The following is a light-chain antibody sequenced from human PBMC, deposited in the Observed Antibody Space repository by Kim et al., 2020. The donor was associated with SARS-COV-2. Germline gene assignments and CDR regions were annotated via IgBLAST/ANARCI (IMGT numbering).Light chain of an antibody. CDR1: QSISSH. CDR3: QQYNNWPYT. V-gene: IGKV3-15*01. J-gene: IGKJ2*01. Sequence: VSPGERATLCCRASQSISSHLAWYQKKPGQPPRLFVYGVSTRATGIPARFSGSGSATEFTLTISSLQSEDFAVYYCQQYNNWPYTFGQGTKVDIK. CDR2: GVS.